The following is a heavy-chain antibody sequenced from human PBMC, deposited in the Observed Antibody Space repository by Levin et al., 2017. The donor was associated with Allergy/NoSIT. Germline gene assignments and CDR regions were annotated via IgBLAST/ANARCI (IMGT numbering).Heavy chain of an antibody. CDR3: ATIYDFPSGLDV. Sequence: ESLKISCKVSEYTLTNLAMHWVRQAPGKGLEWMGGFDPENAVTVYAQKFQGRVIMTEDTSTDTAYMELRSLTSEDTAVYYCATIYDFPSGLDVWGQGTTVTVSS. J-gene: IGHJ6*02. V-gene: IGHV1-24*01. D-gene: IGHD3-3*01. CDR2: FDPENAVT. CDR1: EYTLTNLA.